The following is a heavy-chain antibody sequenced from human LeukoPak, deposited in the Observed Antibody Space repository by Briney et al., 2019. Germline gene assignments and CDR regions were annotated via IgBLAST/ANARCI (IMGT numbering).Heavy chain of an antibody. CDR2: IIPIFGTA. CDR3: ARGMSGYFDY. J-gene: IGHJ4*02. Sequence: ASVKVSFKASGGTFSSYAINWVRQAPAQGIEWMGGIIPIFGTANYTQKFQGRVTITADESTSTAYMELSSLRSEDTAVYYCARGMSGYFDYWGQGTLVTVSS. V-gene: IGHV1-69*13. D-gene: IGHD6-13*01. CDR1: GGTFSSYA.